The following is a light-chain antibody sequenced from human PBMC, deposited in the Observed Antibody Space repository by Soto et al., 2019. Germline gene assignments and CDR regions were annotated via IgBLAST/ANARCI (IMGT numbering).Light chain of an antibody. V-gene: IGKV3-15*01. CDR2: GAS. CDR1: QSVGSH. Sequence: EIVMTQSPATLSVSPGERATLSCRASQSVGSHLAWYHQKPGQVPRLLIYGASTRATGIPARFSGSGSGTEFTLTISSLQSEDFAVYYCQQYHNWPPTFGRGTKV. CDR3: QQYHNWPPT. J-gene: IGKJ1*01.